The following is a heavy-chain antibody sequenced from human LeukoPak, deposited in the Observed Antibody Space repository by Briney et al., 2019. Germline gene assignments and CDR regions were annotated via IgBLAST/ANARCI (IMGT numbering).Heavy chain of an antibody. CDR1: GGSFSGYY. J-gene: IGHJ5*02. CDR3: ARGRGIVVVRRWFDP. V-gene: IGHV4-34*01. D-gene: IGHD2-2*01. CDR2: INHSGST. Sequence: SETLSLTCAVYGGSFSGYYWSWIRQPPGKGLEWIGEINHSGSTNYNPSLESRVTISVDTSKNQFSLKLSSVTAADTAVYYCARGRGIVVVRRWFDPWGQGTLVTVSS.